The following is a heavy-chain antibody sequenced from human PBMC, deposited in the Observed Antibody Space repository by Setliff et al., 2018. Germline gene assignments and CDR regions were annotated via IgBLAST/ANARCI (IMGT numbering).Heavy chain of an antibody. V-gene: IGHV1-18*01. CDR2: ISAYNGDT. Sequence: ASVKVSCKASGYTFTSYGISWVRQAPGQGLEWMGWISAYNGDTNYAQKLQGRVTMTTDTSAETAYMELRSLRSDDTAIYYCVRLVRYCSKTACQRISGEEVWGQGTLVTVSS. J-gene: IGHJ4*02. D-gene: IGHD3-10*01. CDR1: GYTFTSYG. CDR3: VRLVRYCSKTACQRISGEEV.